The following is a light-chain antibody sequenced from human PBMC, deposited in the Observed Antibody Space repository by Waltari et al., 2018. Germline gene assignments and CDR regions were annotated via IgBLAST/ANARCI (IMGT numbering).Light chain of an antibody. CDR1: QSVTSN. CDR3: QQYNNWPRMYT. CDR2: GAS. Sequence: EIVMTQSPATLSVSPGERATLSCRASQSVTSNVAWYQQKPGQAPRLLIYGASTRATGIPGRFTGSGSGTECTLTISSLQSEDFAVYYCQQYNNWPRMYTFGQGTKLEIK. V-gene: IGKV3-15*01. J-gene: IGKJ2*01.